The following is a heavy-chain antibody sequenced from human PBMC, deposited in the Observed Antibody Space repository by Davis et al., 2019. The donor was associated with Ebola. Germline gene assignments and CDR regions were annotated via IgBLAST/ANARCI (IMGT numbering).Heavy chain of an antibody. D-gene: IGHD3-16*01. V-gene: IGHV4-59*12. J-gene: IGHJ4*02. Sequence: SETLSLTCSVSGGSINSFLWTWIRQPPGKGLEWVGCMFYNGDTKYNPALESRVAISVDTSKNQFSLRLSSVTAADTAVYYCARWDEGDGDCFDYWGQGTLVTVSS. CDR2: MFYNGDT. CDR1: GGSINSFL. CDR3: ARWDEGDGDCFDY.